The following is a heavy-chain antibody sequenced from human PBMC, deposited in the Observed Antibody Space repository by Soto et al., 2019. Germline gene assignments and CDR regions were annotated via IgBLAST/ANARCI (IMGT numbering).Heavy chain of an antibody. CDR3: ARQALPSDYGSGGQYYFDY. Sequence: RGESLKISCKGSGYSFTSYWIGWVRQMPGKGLEWMGIIYPGDSDTRYSPSFQGQVTISADKSISTAYLQWSSLKASDTAMYYCARQALPSDYGSGGQYYFDYWGQGTLVTVSS. J-gene: IGHJ4*02. CDR1: GYSFTSYW. V-gene: IGHV5-51*01. CDR2: IYPGDSDT. D-gene: IGHD3-10*01.